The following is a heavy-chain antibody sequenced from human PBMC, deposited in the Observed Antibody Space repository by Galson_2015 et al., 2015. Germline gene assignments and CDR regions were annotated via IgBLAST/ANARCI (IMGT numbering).Heavy chain of an antibody. D-gene: IGHD4-23*01. V-gene: IGHV4-59*01. Sequence: ETLSLTCSVSGGSISTYYWSWIRQPPGKGLEWIGDIYYSGSTRYNPSLKSRVTISVDTSKNQISLKLSSLTAADTAVYYCARDRVTQSPGRVFDPWGQGTLVTVSS. CDR1: GGSISTYY. CDR3: ARDRVTQSPGRVFDP. CDR2: IYYSGST. J-gene: IGHJ5*02.